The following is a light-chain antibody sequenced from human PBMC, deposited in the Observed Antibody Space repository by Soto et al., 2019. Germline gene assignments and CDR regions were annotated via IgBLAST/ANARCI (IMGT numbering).Light chain of an antibody. CDR3: SSYTSSSSLV. V-gene: IGLV2-14*01. CDR1: SSDVGGYNY. J-gene: IGLJ1*01. CDR2: EVS. Sequence: QSALTQPASVSGSPGQSVTISCTGTSSDVGGYNYVSWYQQHPGKAPNLMIYEVSNRPAGVSHRFSGSKSANTASLTISGLQADDEADYYGSSYTSSSSLVFGTGTKLTVL.